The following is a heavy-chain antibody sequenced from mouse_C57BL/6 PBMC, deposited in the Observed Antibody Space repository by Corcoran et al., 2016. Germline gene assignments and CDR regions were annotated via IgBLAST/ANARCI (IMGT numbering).Heavy chain of an antibody. CDR2: INPNNGGT. V-gene: IGHV1-26*01. CDR1: GYTFTDYY. CDR3: ASPLYDYDGAWFAY. Sequence: EVQLQQSGPELVKPGASVKISCKASGYTFTDYYMNWVKQSHGKSLEWIGDINPNNGGTSYNQKFKGKATLTVDKSSSTAYMELRSLTSEDSAVYYCASPLYDYDGAWFAYWGQGTLVTVSA. J-gene: IGHJ3*01. D-gene: IGHD2-4*01.